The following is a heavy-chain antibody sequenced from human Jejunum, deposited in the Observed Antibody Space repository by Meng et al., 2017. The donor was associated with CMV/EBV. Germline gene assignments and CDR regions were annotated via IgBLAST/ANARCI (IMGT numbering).Heavy chain of an antibody. J-gene: IGHJ6*02. CDR2: INPNSGGT. D-gene: IGHD2-2*01. Sequence: VRPAPGQGLEWMGWINPNSGGTNYAQKFQGRVTMTRDTSISTAYMELSRLRSDDTAVYYCARVMPFRGDIVVVPAARPNYYYYYGMDVWGQGTTVT. V-gene: IGHV1-2*02. CDR3: ARVMPFRGDIVVVPAARPNYYYYYGMDV.